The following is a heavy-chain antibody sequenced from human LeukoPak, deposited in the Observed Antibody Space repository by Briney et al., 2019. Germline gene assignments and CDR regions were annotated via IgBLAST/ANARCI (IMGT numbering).Heavy chain of an antibody. V-gene: IGHV1-46*01. D-gene: IGHD1-26*01. Sequence: ASVKVSCKASGYTFTSYYMHWVRQAPGQGLEWMGIINPSGGSTSYAQKFQGRVTMTRDTSTSTVYVELSSLRSEDTAVYYCARVSGSIDPNRNDHYFDYWGQGTLVTVSS. CDR1: GYTFTSYY. CDR3: ARVSGSIDPNRNDHYFDY. J-gene: IGHJ4*02. CDR2: INPSGGST.